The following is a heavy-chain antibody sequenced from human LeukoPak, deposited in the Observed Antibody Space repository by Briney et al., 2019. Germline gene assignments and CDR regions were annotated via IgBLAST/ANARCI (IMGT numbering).Heavy chain of an antibody. CDR1: GFTFSSYS. Sequence: SGGSLRLSCVASGFTFSSYSMHWVRQAPGKGLEWVAVISYDGSNKYYADSVKGRFTISRDNSKNTLSLQMNSLRAEDTAMYYCARSKGIAVAGTPPDYWGQGTLVTVSS. CDR2: ISYDGSNK. CDR3: ARSKGIAVAGTPPDY. V-gene: IGHV3-30*04. D-gene: IGHD6-19*01. J-gene: IGHJ4*02.